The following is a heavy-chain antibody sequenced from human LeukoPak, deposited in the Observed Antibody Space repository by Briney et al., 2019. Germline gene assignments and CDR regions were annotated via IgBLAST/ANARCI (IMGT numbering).Heavy chain of an antibody. V-gene: IGHV3-23*01. D-gene: IGHD5-18*01. Sequence: PGGSLRLSCAASGFTFSSYAMSWVRQAPGEGLEWVSAISGSGGSTYYADSVKGRLTISRDNSKNTLYLQMNSLRAEDTAVYYCATDTAMGDYWGQGTLVTVSS. CDR3: ATDTAMGDY. J-gene: IGHJ4*02. CDR2: ISGSGGST. CDR1: GFTFSSYA.